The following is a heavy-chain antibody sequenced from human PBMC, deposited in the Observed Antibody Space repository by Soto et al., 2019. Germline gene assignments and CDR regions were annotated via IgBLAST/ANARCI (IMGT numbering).Heavy chain of an antibody. CDR1: GDSVTSNSAA. J-gene: IGHJ4*02. V-gene: IGHV6-1*01. D-gene: IGHD3-10*01. Sequence: QSQTLSLTCAISGDSVTSNSAAWNWIRQSPSRGLEWLGRTYYNSTWYTDYAVSVRSRMTITADTSKNHFSLNLNSMTPEDTALYYCAGNYYGSGSFYSSFDFWGQGTLVTVSS. CDR2: TYYNSTWYT. CDR3: AGNYYGSGSFYSSFDF.